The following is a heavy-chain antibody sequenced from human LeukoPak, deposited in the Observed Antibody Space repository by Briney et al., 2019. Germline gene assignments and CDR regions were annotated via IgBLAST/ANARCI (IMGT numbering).Heavy chain of an antibody. Sequence: GGSLRLSCAASGFTFSSYSMNWVRQAPGKGLEWVSSISSSSSYIYYADSVKGRFTISRDNAKNSLYLQMNSLRAEDTAVYYCARNPARSNRVAPAATYAVLDYWGQGTLVTVSS. V-gene: IGHV3-21*01. CDR2: ISSSSSYI. CDR1: GFTFSSYS. J-gene: IGHJ4*02. D-gene: IGHD2-2*01. CDR3: ARNPARSNRVAPAATYAVLDY.